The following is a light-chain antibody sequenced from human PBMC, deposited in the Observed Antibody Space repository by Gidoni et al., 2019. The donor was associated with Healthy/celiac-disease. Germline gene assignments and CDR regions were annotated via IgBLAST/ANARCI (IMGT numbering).Light chain of an antibody. CDR3: SSYTSSSTYV. CDR2: EVS. Sequence: QSALPQPAPVSGSPGQSITRSCTGTSSDVGGYNYVSWYQQHPGKAPKLMIYEVSNRPSGVSNRFSGSKSGNTASLTISGLQAEDEADYYCSSYTSSSTYVFGTGTKVTVL. CDR1: SSDVGGYNY. V-gene: IGLV2-14*01. J-gene: IGLJ1*01.